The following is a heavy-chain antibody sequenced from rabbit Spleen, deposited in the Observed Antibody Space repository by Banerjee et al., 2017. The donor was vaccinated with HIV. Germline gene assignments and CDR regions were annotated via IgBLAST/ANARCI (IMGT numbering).Heavy chain of an antibody. CDR2: IDPVFGIT. CDR1: GFDFSSYG. D-gene: IGHD4-1*01. Sequence: QEQLKETGGGLVQPGGSLTLSCKASGFDFSSYGVNWVRQAPGKGLEWIGYIDPVFGITYYANWVNGRFTISSHSAQNTLFLQLNSLTAADTATYFCVREVAAKFALWGPGTLVTVS. V-gene: IGHV1S47*01. J-gene: IGHJ4*01. CDR3: VREVAAKFAL.